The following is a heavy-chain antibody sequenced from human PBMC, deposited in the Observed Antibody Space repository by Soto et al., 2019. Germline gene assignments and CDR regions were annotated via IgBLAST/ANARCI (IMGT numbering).Heavy chain of an antibody. J-gene: IGHJ6*03. D-gene: IGHD3-3*01. Sequence: EVQLVESGGGLVQPGGSLRLSCAASGFTVSSNYMSWVRQAPGKGLEWVSVIYSGGSTYYADSVKGRFTISRHNSKNTLYLQMNSLRAEDTAVYYCARWEVERDFWIDMDVWGKGTTVTVSS. CDR3: ARWEVERDFWIDMDV. CDR1: GFTVSSNY. CDR2: IYSGGST. V-gene: IGHV3-53*04.